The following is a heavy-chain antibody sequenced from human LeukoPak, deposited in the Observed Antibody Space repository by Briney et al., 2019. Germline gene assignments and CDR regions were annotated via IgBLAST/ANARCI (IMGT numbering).Heavy chain of an antibody. D-gene: IGHD3-3*01. Sequence: GASVKVSCKASGYTFTSYGISWVRQAPGQGLEWMGWISAYNGNTNYAQKLQGRVTMTTDTSTSTAYMELRSLRSDDTAVYYCARVATNYDFWSGYYSHYYYYGMDVWGQGTTDTVSS. CDR1: GYTFTSYG. V-gene: IGHV1-18*01. J-gene: IGHJ6*02. CDR3: ARVATNYDFWSGYYSHYYYYGMDV. CDR2: ISAYNGNT.